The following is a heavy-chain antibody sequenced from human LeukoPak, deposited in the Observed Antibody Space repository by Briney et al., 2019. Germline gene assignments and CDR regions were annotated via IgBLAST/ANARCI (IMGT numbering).Heavy chain of an antibody. CDR2: IYYSGST. J-gene: IGHJ5*02. V-gene: IGHV4-59*08. D-gene: IGHD4-17*01. CDR1: GGSISSYY. Sequence: SETLSLTCTVSGGSISSYYWSWIRQPPGKGLEWIGYIYYSGSTNYNPSLKSRVTISVDTSKNQFSLKLSSVTAADTAVYYCARSYDYGDHEEERFDPWGQGTLVTVSS. CDR3: ARSYDYGDHEEERFDP.